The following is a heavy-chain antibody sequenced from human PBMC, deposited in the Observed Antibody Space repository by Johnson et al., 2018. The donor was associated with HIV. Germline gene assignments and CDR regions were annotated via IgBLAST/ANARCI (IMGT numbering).Heavy chain of an antibody. J-gene: IGHJ3*02. D-gene: IGHD1-14*01. CDR3: TTLDAFDI. Sequence: VQLLESGGGLVQPGGSLRLSCAASGFTVSSYYMSWVRQAPGKGLEWVSVLFSGGTTYYADSVKGRFTISRDDSKNTLYLQMNSLKTEDTAVYYCTTLDAFDIWGQGTMVTVSS. V-gene: IGHV3-66*01. CDR2: LFSGGTT. CDR1: GFTVSSYY.